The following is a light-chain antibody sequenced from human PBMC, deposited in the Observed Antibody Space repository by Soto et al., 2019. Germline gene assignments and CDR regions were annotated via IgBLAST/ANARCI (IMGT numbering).Light chain of an antibody. Sequence: QSALTQPPSASGSPGQSVTISCTGASSDVGRYNFVSWYQQHPGKAPKLIIYEVTKRPSGVPDRFSGSKSGNTASLTVSGLQAEDEADYYCVSYAGSTTFFGTGTKVTVL. V-gene: IGLV2-8*01. CDR2: EVT. J-gene: IGLJ1*01. CDR1: SSDVGRYNF. CDR3: VSYAGSTTF.